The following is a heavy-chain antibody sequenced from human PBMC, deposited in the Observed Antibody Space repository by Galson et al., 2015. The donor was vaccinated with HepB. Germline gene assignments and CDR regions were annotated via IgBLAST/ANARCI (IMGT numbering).Heavy chain of an antibody. CDR3: ARDVTYYDCGF. CDR1: GYTFNKYG. Sequence: SVKVSCKASGYTFNKYGITWVRQAPGQGLEWMGWINVHNGNTNYAQKIQGRVSMTADTSTSTAYMELRSLRSEDTAVYYCARDVTYYDCGFWGQGTLVTVSS. D-gene: IGHD3-3*01. V-gene: IGHV1-18*01. J-gene: IGHJ1*01. CDR2: INVHNGNT.